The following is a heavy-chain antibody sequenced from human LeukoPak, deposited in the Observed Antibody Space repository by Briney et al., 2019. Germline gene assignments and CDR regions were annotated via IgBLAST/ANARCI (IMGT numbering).Heavy chain of an antibody. D-gene: IGHD2/OR15-2a*01. Sequence: GGALRLSCGSSGFHLSSHYISWVRQAPGRGLDRVLVTYVGGNTNHADSVKGRFTISRDISKNTLYLQMNSLRAEDTAVDFCARAPTLGLGTDWGEGTLVTVSS. V-gene: IGHV3-66*01. CDR2: TYVGGNT. J-gene: IGHJ4*02. CDR1: GFHLSSHY. CDR3: ARAPTLGLGTD.